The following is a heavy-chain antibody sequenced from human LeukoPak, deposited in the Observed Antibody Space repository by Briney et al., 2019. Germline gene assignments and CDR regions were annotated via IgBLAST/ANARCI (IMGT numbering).Heavy chain of an antibody. CDR3: ARQRAGFTVTTSDY. D-gene: IGHD4-17*01. J-gene: IGHJ4*02. Sequence: PGGSLRLSCAASGFTFSSYSMNWVHQAPGKGLEWVSYISGSSSTIYYADSVKGRFTISRDNAKNSLYLQMNSLRAEDTAVYYCARQRAGFTVTTSDYWGRGTLVTVAS. CDR1: GFTFSSYS. V-gene: IGHV3-48*01. CDR2: ISGSSSTI.